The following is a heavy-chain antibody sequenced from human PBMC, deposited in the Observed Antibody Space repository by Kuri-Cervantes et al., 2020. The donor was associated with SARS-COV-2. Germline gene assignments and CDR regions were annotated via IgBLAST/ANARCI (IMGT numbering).Heavy chain of an antibody. Sequence: GESLKISCAASGFTVSSNYMSWVRQAPGKGLEWVSVIYSGGSTYYADSVKGRFTISRDNSKNTLYLQMNSLRAEDTAVYYCARGAGVGLANDYFDYWGQGTLVTVSS. D-gene: IGHD3-3*01. CDR3: ARGAGVGLANDYFDY. V-gene: IGHV3-66*01. J-gene: IGHJ4*02. CDR2: IYSGGST. CDR1: GFTVSSNY.